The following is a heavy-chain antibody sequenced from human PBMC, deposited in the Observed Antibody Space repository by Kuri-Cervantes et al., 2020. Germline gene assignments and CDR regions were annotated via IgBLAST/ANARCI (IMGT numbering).Heavy chain of an antibody. D-gene: IGHD3-16*01. Sequence: GGSLRLSCAASGFTFSTYWMTWVRQAPGKGLEWVANINEDGSEKNYVDSVRGRFTISRDNAENLVYLQMNSLRVEDTAVYYCARDWGRGLDVWGKGTTVTVSS. CDR2: INEDGSEK. V-gene: IGHV3-7*01. CDR3: ARDWGRGLDV. CDR1: GFTFSTYW. J-gene: IGHJ6*04.